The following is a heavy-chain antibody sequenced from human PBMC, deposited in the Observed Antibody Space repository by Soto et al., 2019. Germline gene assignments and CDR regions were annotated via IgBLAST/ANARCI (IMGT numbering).Heavy chain of an antibody. J-gene: IGHJ6*02. CDR1: GFTFSNAW. CDR2: VKMKSEGATT. CDR3: TTLGSHYYYHNFDV. Sequence: EVQLVESGGGLVTPGGSLRLSCAASGFTFSNAWRNWVRQAPGKGLEWVGLVKMKSEGATTHYAAPVNGRFTISRDDSEQTLYLQMSSLKTEDTAVYYCTTLGSHYYYHNFDVWGQGTTVTVSS. V-gene: IGHV3-15*07.